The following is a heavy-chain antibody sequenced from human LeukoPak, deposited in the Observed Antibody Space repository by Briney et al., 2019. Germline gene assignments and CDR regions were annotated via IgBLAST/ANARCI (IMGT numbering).Heavy chain of an antibody. CDR2: ISGSGGST. D-gene: IGHD6-19*01. J-gene: IGHJ6*03. Sequence: GGSLRLSCAASGFTFSSYGMSWVRQAPGKGLEWVSAISGSGGSTYYADSMKGRFTISRDNSKNTLYLQMNSLRAEDTAAYYCARVAVAGNKVHYYYYMDVWGKGTTVTISS. CDR3: ARVAVAGNKVHYYYYMDV. CDR1: GFTFSSYG. V-gene: IGHV3-23*01.